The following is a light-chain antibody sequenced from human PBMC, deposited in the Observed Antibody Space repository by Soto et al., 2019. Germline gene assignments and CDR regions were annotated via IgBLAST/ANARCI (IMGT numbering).Light chain of an antibody. CDR1: SSDVGGYNY. CDR3: CSYTTSNTRQIV. J-gene: IGLJ1*01. CDR2: DVT. Sequence: QSVLTQPASVSGSPGQSITISCTGTSSDVGGYNYVSWYQQQPGKAPKFMIYDVTNRPSGVSNRFSGSKSGNTASLTIPGLQAEDEADYYCCSYTTSNTRQIVFGTGTKLTVL. V-gene: IGLV2-14*01.